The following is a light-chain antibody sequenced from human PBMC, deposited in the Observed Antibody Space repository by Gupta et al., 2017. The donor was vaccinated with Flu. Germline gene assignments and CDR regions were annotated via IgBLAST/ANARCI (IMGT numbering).Light chain of an antibody. CDR3: QHYSSPYT. CDR2: GAT. Sequence: EIVLTQSPGTLSLSPGQRATLSCRASHTVNSNYLAWYQQKPGQAPMLLIYGATSRATGIPDWFSGSGSRTDFTLAISRLEPEDFAFYYCQHYSSPYTFGQGTKLEIK. J-gene: IGKJ2*01. CDR1: HTVNSNY. V-gene: IGKV3-20*01.